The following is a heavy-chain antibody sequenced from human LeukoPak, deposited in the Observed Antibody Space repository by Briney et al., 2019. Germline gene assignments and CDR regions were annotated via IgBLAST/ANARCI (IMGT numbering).Heavy chain of an antibody. V-gene: IGHV4-61*01. CDR2: VYYSGST. J-gene: IGHJ4*02. CDR1: GGSVSSGSYY. Sequence: SETLSLTCTVSGGSVSSGSYYWSWIRQPPGKGLEWIGYVYYSGSTNYNPSLKSRVTISVDTSKNQFSLKLSSVTAADTAVYHCARAQYCSGGSCYKDWGQGTLVTVSS. D-gene: IGHD2-15*01. CDR3: ARAQYCSGGSCYKD.